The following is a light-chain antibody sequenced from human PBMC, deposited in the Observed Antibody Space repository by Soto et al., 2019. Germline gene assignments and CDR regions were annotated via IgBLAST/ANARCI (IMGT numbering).Light chain of an antibody. CDR1: QSVSSSY. CDR3: QQYGSSRT. J-gene: IGKJ1*01. V-gene: IGKV3-20*01. CDR2: GAS. Sequence: EIGLTQSPGTLSLSPGERATLSCRASQSVSSSYLAWYQQKPDQAPRLLIYGASSRATGIPDRFSGSGYGTGFTLTISRLEPEDFAVYYCQQYGSSRTFGQGTKVEIK.